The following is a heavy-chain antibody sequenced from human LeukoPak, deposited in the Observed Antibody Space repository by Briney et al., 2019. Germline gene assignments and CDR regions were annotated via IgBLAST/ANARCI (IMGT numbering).Heavy chain of an antibody. D-gene: IGHD1-26*01. CDR1: GFTFSSYA. Sequence: GRSLRLSCAASGFTFSSYAMHWVRQAPGKGLEWVAVISYDGSNKYYADSVKGRFTISRDNSKNTLYLQMNSLRAEDTAVYYCAKDSGWGSGSYYYDYWGQGTLVTVSS. J-gene: IGHJ4*02. V-gene: IGHV3-30*04. CDR3: AKDSGWGSGSYYYDY. CDR2: ISYDGSNK.